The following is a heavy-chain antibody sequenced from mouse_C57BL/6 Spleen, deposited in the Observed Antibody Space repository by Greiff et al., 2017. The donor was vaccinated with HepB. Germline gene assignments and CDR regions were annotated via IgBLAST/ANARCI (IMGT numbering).Heavy chain of an antibody. CDR1: GYTFTDYN. CDR2: INPNNGGT. D-gene: IGHD4-1*01. V-gene: IGHV1-18*01. J-gene: IGHJ1*03. Sequence: EVQLQQSGPELVKPGASVKIPCKASGYTFTDYNMDWVKQSHGKSLEWIGDINPNNGGTIYNQKFKGKATLTVDKSSSTAYMELRSLTSEDTAVYYCASRTGTFYWYVDVWGTGTTVTVSS. CDR3: ASRTGTFYWYVDV.